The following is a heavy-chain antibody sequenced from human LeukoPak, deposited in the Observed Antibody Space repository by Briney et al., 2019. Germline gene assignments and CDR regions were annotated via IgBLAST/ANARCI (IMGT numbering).Heavy chain of an antibody. CDR2: ISASSTII. CDR1: GFTFSGNS. V-gene: IGHV3-48*01. CDR3: TTSRHSSSWYYNDY. Sequence: GGSLRLSCVGSGFTFSGNSMNWVRQAPGRGLEWVSHISASSTIIHYADSVKGRVTISRDNAKNSVFLQMNRLRVEATAVYYCTTSRHSSSWYYNDYWGQGILVTVS. J-gene: IGHJ4*02. D-gene: IGHD6-13*01.